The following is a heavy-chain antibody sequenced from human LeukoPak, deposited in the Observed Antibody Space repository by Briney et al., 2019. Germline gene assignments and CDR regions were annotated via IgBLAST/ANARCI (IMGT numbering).Heavy chain of an antibody. CDR3: ARGHYDFWRVGYFDY. Sequence: PGGSLRLSCAASGFIFSSYTMNWVRQAPGKGLEWVSSISSSSSYIYYADSVKGRFTISRDNAKNSLYLQMNSLRAEDTAVYYCARGHYDFWRVGYFDYWGQGTLVTVSS. CDR2: ISSSSSYI. V-gene: IGHV3-21*06. CDR1: GFIFSSYT. D-gene: IGHD3-3*01. J-gene: IGHJ4*02.